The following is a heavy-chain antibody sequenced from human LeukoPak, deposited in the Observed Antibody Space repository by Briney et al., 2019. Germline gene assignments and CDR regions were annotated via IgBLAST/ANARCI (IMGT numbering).Heavy chain of an antibody. V-gene: IGHV4-59*08. CDR3: ARHRSRHDY. Sequence: SETLSLTCTVSGGSMFSFHWSWIRQPPGKGLEWIGSINYSGTTTHNPSLKGRVTISLDTSKNQFSLHLVSVTAADTAVYYCARHRSRHDYWGQGTLVTVSS. CDR2: INYSGTT. CDR1: GGSMFSFH. J-gene: IGHJ4*02.